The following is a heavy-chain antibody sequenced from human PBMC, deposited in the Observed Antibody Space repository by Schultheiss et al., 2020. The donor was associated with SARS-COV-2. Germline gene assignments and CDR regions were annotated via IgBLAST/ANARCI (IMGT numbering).Heavy chain of an antibody. V-gene: IGHV3-48*03. CDR2: ISSSGSTI. D-gene: IGHD3-3*01. CDR3: AKDRRTISGFDI. J-gene: IGHJ3*02. Sequence: GGSLRLSCAASGFTFSSYEMNWVRQAPGKGLEWVSYISSSGSTIYYADSVKGRFTISRDNAKNSLYLQMNSLRAEDTGDYYCAKDRRTISGFDIWGQGTMVTVSS. CDR1: GFTFSSYE.